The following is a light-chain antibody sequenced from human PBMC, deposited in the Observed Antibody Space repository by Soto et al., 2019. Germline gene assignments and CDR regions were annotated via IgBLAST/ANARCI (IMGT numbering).Light chain of an antibody. CDR1: SSDVGGYNY. CDR2: EVS. V-gene: IGLV2-14*01. Sequence: QSALTQPASVSGSPGQSITISCTGTSSDVGGYNYVSWYQQHPGKAPKLMIYEVSNRPSGVSNRFSGSKSGNTASLTISGLQAEDGADYYCSSYTSSSHVVFGGGTKVTVL. CDR3: SSYTSSSHVV. J-gene: IGLJ2*01.